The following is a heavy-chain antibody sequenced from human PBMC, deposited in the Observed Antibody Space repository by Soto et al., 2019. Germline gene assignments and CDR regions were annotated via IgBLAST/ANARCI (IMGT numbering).Heavy chain of an antibody. CDR2: ISAYNGNT. V-gene: IGHV1-18*01. Sequence: ASVKVSCKASGYTFTSYGISWVRQAPGQGLEWMGWISAYNGNTNYAQKLQGRVTMTTDTSTSTAYMELRSLRSDETAVYYCARDPCIALAGTGLAPWFPPGSYYYGMDVWGQGTTVTVSS. D-gene: IGHD6-19*01. J-gene: IGHJ6*02. CDR1: GYTFTSYG. CDR3: ARDPCIALAGTGLAPWFPPGSYYYGMDV.